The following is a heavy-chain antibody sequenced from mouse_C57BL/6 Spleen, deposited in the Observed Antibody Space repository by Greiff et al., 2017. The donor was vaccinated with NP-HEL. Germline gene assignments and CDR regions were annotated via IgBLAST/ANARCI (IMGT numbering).Heavy chain of an antibody. V-gene: IGHV1-80*01. CDR1: GYAFSSYW. D-gene: IGHD1-3*01. Sequence: QVQLQQSGAELVKPGASVKISCKASGYAFSSYWMNWVKQRPGKGLEWIGQIYPGDGDTNYNGKFKGKATLTADKSSSTAYMQLSSLTSEDSAVYFCAREGVGAPFDYWGQGTTRTVSS. J-gene: IGHJ2*01. CDR2: IYPGDGDT. CDR3: AREGVGAPFDY.